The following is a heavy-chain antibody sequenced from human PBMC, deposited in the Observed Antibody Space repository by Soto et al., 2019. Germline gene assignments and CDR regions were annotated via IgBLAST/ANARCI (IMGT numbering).Heavy chain of an antibody. CDR3: ARAKKGGYLDFDY. D-gene: IGHD2-21*02. CDR1: GFTFSDYY. Sequence: PGGSLRLSCAASGFTFSDYYMNWIRQAPGKGLEWVSYISSSSSYTNYADSVEGRFTISRDNAKNSLYLQMNSLRAEDTAVYYCARAKKGGYLDFDYWGQGTLVTVSS. CDR2: ISSSSSYT. V-gene: IGHV3-11*06. J-gene: IGHJ4*02.